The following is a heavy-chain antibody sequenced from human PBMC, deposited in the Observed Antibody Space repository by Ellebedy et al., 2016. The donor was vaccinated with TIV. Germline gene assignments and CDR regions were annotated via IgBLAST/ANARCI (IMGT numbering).Heavy chain of an antibody. CDR3: ARDLGYDILTGYYTD. D-gene: IGHD3-9*01. CDR1: GGTFSSYS. Sequence: AASVKVSCKASGGTFSSYSISWVRQAPGQGLEWMGGIIPMFGTRKYAQKSQGRVTITADESTSTAYMELNSLRSEDTAVYYCARDLGYDILTGYYTDWGQGTLVTVSS. J-gene: IGHJ4*02. V-gene: IGHV1-69*13. CDR2: IIPMFGTR.